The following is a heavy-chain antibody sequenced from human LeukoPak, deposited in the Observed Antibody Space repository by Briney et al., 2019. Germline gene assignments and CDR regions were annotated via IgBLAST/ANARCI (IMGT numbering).Heavy chain of an antibody. Sequence: GGSLRLSCAASGFTVSSNYMSWVRQAPGKGLEWVSVIYSGGSTYYADSVEGRFTISRDNSKNTLYLQMNSLRAEDTAVYYCARERFPVYFDYWGQGTLVTVSS. CDR1: GFTVSSNY. D-gene: IGHD3-3*01. V-gene: IGHV3-53*01. CDR2: IYSGGST. J-gene: IGHJ4*02. CDR3: ARERFPVYFDY.